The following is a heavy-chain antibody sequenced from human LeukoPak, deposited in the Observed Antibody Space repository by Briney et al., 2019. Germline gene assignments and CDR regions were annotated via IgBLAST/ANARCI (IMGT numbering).Heavy chain of an antibody. Sequence: PGGSLRLSCAASGFTFGSYAMHWVRQAPGKGLEWVAVISYDGSNKYYADSVKGRFTISRDNSKNTLYLQMNSLRADDTAVYYCAKLDYYDSGYRWFDPWGQGTLVTVSS. CDR3: AKLDYYDSGYRWFDP. CDR2: ISYDGSNK. D-gene: IGHD3-10*01. CDR1: GFTFGSYA. V-gene: IGHV3-30-3*02. J-gene: IGHJ5*02.